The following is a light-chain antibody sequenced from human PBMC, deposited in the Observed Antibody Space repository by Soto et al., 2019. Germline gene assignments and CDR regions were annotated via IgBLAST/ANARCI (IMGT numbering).Light chain of an antibody. CDR1: QSITIY. V-gene: IGKV1-39*01. Sequence: DIQMTQSPSSLSASVGDRVTITCRASQSITIYLNWYQQHPGKAPSLLIYGASTLQTGVPSRFSGSGSMTDFTLTISDLQPEDFATYYCQQTYTAPRTFGQGTKVDI. CDR3: QQTYTAPRT. CDR2: GAS. J-gene: IGKJ1*01.